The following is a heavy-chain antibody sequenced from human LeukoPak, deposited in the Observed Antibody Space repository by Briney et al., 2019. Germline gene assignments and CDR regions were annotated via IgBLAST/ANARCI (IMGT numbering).Heavy chain of an antibody. CDR1: GVTFSSYA. J-gene: IGHJ6*02. V-gene: IGHV3-30-3*01. Sequence: GGSLRLSCAASGVTFSSYAMHWVRQAPGKGLEWVAVISYDGSNKYYADSVKGRFTISRDNSKNTLYLQMNSLRAEDTAVYYCARAYVDYYYGMDVWGQGTTVTVSS. D-gene: IGHD3-16*01. CDR2: ISYDGSNK. CDR3: ARAYVDYYYGMDV.